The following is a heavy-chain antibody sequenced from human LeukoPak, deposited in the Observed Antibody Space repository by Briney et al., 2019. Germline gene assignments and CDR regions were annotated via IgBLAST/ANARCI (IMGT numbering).Heavy chain of an antibody. CDR3: ARAVGFLEWLPRMGGYYYYYMDV. Sequence: SETLSLTCSVSGVSISSYYWSWIRQPPGKGLEWIGYIYYSGSTNYNPSLKSRVTISVDTSKNQFSLKLSSVTAADTAVYYCARAVGFLEWLPRMGGYYYYYMDVWGKGTTVTVSS. V-gene: IGHV4-59*01. CDR1: GVSISSYY. D-gene: IGHD3-3*02. CDR2: IYYSGST. J-gene: IGHJ6*03.